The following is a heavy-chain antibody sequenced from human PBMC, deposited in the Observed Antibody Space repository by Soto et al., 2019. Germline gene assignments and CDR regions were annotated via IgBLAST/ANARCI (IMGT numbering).Heavy chain of an antibody. Sequence: EVQLVESGGGLVQPGGSLRLSCAASGFTFRDYWMSWLRQAPGSGLEWVANRNQDESQKYYVDYVKGRFTISRDNAKNSLYLQMTSLRAEDTAVYYCETSATDRGGIDYWGQGTLVTVSS. J-gene: IGHJ4*02. D-gene: IGHD1-26*01. CDR2: RNQDESQK. CDR1: GFTFRDYW. V-gene: IGHV3-7*01. CDR3: ETSATDRGGIDY.